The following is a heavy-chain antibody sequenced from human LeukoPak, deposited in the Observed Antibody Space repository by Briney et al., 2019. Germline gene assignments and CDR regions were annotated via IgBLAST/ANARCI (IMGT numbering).Heavy chain of an antibody. V-gene: IGHV3-23*01. Sequence: GGSLRLSCAASGFTFSSYAMSWVRQAPGKGLEWVSAISGSGGSTYYADSVKGRFTTSRDNSKNTPYLQMNSLRAEDTAVYYCAKVGDYVLWWFDYWGQGTLVTVSS. CDR1: GFTFSSYA. J-gene: IGHJ4*02. CDR2: ISGSGGST. D-gene: IGHD4-17*01. CDR3: AKVGDYVLWWFDY.